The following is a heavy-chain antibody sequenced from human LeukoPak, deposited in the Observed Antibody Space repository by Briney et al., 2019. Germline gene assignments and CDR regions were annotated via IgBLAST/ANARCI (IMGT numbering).Heavy chain of an antibody. CDR2: IYHSGST. V-gene: IGHV4-39*07. Sequence: PSETLSLTCTVSGGSVSSSTYYWGWIRQPPGKGLEWIGSIYHSGSTYYNPSLKSRVTISVDTSKNQFSLKLSSVTAADTAVYYCAVRGPAGDFDYWGQGTLVTVSS. CDR1: GGSVSSSTYY. D-gene: IGHD6-13*01. J-gene: IGHJ4*02. CDR3: AVRGPAGDFDY.